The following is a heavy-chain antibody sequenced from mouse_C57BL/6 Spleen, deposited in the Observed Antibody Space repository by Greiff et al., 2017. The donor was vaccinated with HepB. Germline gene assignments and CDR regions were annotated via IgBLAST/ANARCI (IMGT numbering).Heavy chain of an antibody. CDR3: ARSGELDWYFDV. Sequence: VQLQQSGAELVRPGSSVKLSCKASGYTFTSYWMHWVKQRPIQGLEWIGNIDPSDSETHYNQKFKDKATLTVDKSSSTAYMQLSSLTSEDSAVYYCARSGELDWYFDVWGTGTTVTVSS. V-gene: IGHV1-52*01. J-gene: IGHJ1*03. CDR1: GYTFTSYW. CDR2: IDPSDSET.